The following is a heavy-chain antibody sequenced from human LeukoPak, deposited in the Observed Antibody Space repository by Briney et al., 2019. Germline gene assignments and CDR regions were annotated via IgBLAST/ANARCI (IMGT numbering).Heavy chain of an antibody. CDR1: GFIFSNYE. Sequence: PGGSLRLSCAGSGFIFSNYEMNWVRQAPEKGLEWVSYISSTGSDIYYADSVKGRFTITRDNAENSLYLQMNSLRAEDTAVYYCARDLPTGTYRAYFDNWGQGTLVTVSS. J-gene: IGHJ4*02. CDR3: ARDLPTGTYRAYFDN. V-gene: IGHV3-48*03. CDR2: ISSTGSDI. D-gene: IGHD1-26*01.